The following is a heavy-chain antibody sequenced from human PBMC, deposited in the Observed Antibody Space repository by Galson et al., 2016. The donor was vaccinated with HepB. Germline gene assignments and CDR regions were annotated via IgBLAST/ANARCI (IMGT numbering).Heavy chain of an antibody. D-gene: IGHD4-17*01. Sequence: SLRLSCAASGFTVSNNHMSWVRQAPGKGLEWVAVVYSGGYIYYADSVKGRFTISRDSSKSTLYLQMNSLRAEDTAVYYCAKSGRYYGVDHFDYWGQGTLVTVSS. J-gene: IGHJ4*02. V-gene: IGHV3-66*01. CDR2: VYSGGYI. CDR1: GFTVSNNH. CDR3: AKSGRYYGVDHFDY.